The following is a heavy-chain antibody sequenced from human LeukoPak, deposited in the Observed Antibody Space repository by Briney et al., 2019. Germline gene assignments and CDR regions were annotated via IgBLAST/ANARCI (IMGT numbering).Heavy chain of an antibody. D-gene: IGHD3-3*01. V-gene: IGHV4-34*01. J-gene: IGHJ3*02. CDR2: INHSGST. Sequence: SETLSLTCAVYGGSFSGYYWSWIRQPPGKGLEWIGEINHSGSTNYNPSLKSRVTISVDTSKNQFSLKLSSVTAADTAVYYCARAQYYDFWSGYPIPYAFDIWGQGTMVTVSS. CDR3: ARAQYYDFWSGYPIPYAFDI. CDR1: GGSFSGYY.